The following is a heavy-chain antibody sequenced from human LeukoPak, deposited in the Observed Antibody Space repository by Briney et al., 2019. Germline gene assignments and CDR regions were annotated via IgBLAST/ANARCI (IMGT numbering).Heavy chain of an antibody. CDR2: IRYGGSNK. J-gene: IGHJ3*02. CDR3: AKGPHHFLSGYYDSSGYRDAFDI. CDR1: GFTFSSYG. D-gene: IGHD3-22*01. Sequence: GGSLRLSCAASGFTFSSYGMHWVRQAPGKGLEWVAFIRYGGSNKYYADSVKGRFTISRDNSKNTLYLQMNSLRAEDTAVYYCAKGPHHFLSGYYDSSGYRDAFDICGQGAMFTVSS. V-gene: IGHV3-30*02.